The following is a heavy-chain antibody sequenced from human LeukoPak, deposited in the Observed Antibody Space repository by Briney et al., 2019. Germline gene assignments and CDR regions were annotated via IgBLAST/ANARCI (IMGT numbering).Heavy chain of an antibody. Sequence: SETLSLTCTVSGGSVNSYYWTWIRQPPGKGLEWIGNIYNSGNTNYNPSLKSRVTISVDTSKNQFSLKLNSVTAADTAVYYCARESGSYLWRSWLNPWGQGTLVTVSS. CDR2: IYNSGNT. V-gene: IGHV4-59*02. CDR1: GGSVNSYY. D-gene: IGHD3-16*01. CDR3: ARESGSYLWRSWLNP. J-gene: IGHJ5*02.